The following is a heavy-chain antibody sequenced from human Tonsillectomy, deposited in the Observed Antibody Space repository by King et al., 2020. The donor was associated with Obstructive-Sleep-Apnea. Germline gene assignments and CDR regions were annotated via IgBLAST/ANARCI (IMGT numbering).Heavy chain of an antibody. CDR3: ARDYTEGGGMDV. D-gene: IGHD3-16*01. CDR2: LLYVGSNK. J-gene: IGHJ6*02. CDR1: GFTFSSYG. Sequence: QLVHSGGGVVQPGRSLRLSCAASGFTFSSYGMHWVRQAPGKGLEVVAVLLYVGSNKYFADSVKGRITIPRDNSKNTLYLQMNSLRAEDTAVYYCARDYTEGGGMDVWGQGTTVTVSS. V-gene: IGHV3-33*01.